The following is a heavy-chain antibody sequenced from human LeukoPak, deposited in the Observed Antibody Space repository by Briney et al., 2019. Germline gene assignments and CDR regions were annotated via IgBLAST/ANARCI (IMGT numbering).Heavy chain of an antibody. D-gene: IGHD6-6*01. CDR2: ISAYNGNT. Sequence: AAVKVSCKASGYTFTSYGISWVRQAPGQGLEWMGWISAYNGNTNYAQKLQGRVTMTTDTSTSTVYMELRSLRSDDTAVYYCARDASSSSGWFDPWGQGTLVTVSS. J-gene: IGHJ5*02. CDR1: GYTFTSYG. CDR3: ARDASSSSGWFDP. V-gene: IGHV1-18*01.